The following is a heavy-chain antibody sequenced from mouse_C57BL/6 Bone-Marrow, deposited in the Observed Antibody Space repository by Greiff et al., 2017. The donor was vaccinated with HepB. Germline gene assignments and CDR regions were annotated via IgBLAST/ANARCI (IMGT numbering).Heavy chain of an antibody. Sequence: ESGPGLVKPSQSLSLTCSVTGYSITSGYYWNWIRQFPGNKLEWMGYISYDGSNNYNPSLKNRISITRDTSKNQFFLKLNSVTTEDTATYYCARDYYYGSSYGAMDYWGQGTSVTVSS. CDR3: ARDYYYGSSYGAMDY. CDR2: ISYDGSN. D-gene: IGHD1-1*01. J-gene: IGHJ4*01. V-gene: IGHV3-6*01. CDR1: GYSITSGYY.